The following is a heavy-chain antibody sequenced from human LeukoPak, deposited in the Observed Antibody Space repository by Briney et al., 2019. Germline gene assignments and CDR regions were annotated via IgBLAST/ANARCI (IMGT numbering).Heavy chain of an antibody. CDR3: GRLAHNAWYAVDF. D-gene: IGHD6-13*01. Sequence: GGSLRLSCAASGFTFSSYAMSWVRQAPGKGLEWVSAISASGGSTYSADSVKGRFTISRDNSQNTLYLQMNSLRAEDTAVYYCGRLAHNAWYAVDFWGQGTLVTVSS. CDR1: GFTFSSYA. V-gene: IGHV3-23*01. J-gene: IGHJ4*02. CDR2: ISASGGST.